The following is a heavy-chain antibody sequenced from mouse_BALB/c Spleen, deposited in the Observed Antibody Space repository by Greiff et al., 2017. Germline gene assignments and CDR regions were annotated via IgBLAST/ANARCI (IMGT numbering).Heavy chain of an antibody. Sequence: EVKLVESGGGLVQPGGSRKLSCAASGFTFSSFGMHWVRQAPEKGLEWVAYISSGSSTIYYADTVKGRFTISRDNPKNTLFLQMTSLRSEDTAMHYCARDDYDEYFDVWGAGTTVTVSS. CDR3: ARDDYDEYFDV. J-gene: IGHJ1*01. V-gene: IGHV5-17*02. D-gene: IGHD2-4*01. CDR1: GFTFSSFG. CDR2: ISSGSSTI.